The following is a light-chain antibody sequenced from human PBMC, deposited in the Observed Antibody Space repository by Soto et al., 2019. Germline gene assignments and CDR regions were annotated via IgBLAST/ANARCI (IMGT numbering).Light chain of an antibody. CDR3: MQALQTPPT. CDR1: QSLLHSNGYNY. CDR2: LGS. Sequence: DLVMTQSPLSLPVTPGEPASISCRSSQSLLHSNGYNYLDWYLQRPGQSPQLLIYLGSNQASGVPDRFSGSGSGTDFTLKISRVEAEDVGVYYCMQALQTPPTFGGGTKVEIK. J-gene: IGKJ4*01. V-gene: IGKV2-28*01.